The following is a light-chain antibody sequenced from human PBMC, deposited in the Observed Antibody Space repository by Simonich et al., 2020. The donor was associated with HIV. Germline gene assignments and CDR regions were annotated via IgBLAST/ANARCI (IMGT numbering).Light chain of an antibody. CDR3: QQYKSYSRT. Sequence: DIQMTQSPSTLSASVGDRVTITCRARQSISTWLAWYQPKPGKAPKLLSYKASRLESGVPSRFSGSGSGTEFTLTIFSLQPDDFAIYYCQQYKSYSRTFGQGTKVEI. V-gene: IGKV1-5*03. CDR1: QSISTW. CDR2: KAS. J-gene: IGKJ1*01.